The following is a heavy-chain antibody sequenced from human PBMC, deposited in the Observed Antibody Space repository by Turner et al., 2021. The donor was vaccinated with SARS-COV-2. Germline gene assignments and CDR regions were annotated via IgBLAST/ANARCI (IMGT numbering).Heavy chain of an antibody. Sequence: QVQVVQSGAEFKQPGASVKVSCKVSENTLTKLAIYWVRQSPGKGLEWMGGFDFENGETMNAQGFQGRLTLTADTSTNTAYMEMSSLRSEDTAIYYCAKLGVTESLLIIDAFDRWGQGTCFTVSS. J-gene: IGHJ3*01. V-gene: IGHV1-24*01. D-gene: IGHD3-9*01. CDR1: ENTLTKLA. CDR3: AKLGVTESLLIIDAFDR. CDR2: FDFENGET.